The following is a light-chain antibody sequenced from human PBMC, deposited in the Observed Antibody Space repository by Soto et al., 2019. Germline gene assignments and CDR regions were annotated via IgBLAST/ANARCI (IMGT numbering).Light chain of an antibody. Sequence: DIVLPQSPGTLSLSLGERATLSCRASQSVSSNYLSWYQQKPGQAPRLLIYGTSTRATGIPDRFSGSGSGKDFTLSISRMEPEDFADYYGQHYGNGNSPRYSFGQGTRLEIK. J-gene: IGKJ2*03. CDR3: QHYGNGNSPRYS. CDR2: GTS. CDR1: QSVSSNY. V-gene: IGKV3-20*01.